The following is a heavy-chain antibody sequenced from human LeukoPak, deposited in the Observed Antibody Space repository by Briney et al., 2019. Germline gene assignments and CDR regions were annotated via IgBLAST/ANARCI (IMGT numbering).Heavy chain of an antibody. Sequence: GGSLRLSCAASGFTFSSYGMHWVRQAPGKGLEWVAVISYDGSNKYYADSVKGRFTISRDNSKNTLYLQMNSLRAEDTAVYYCAKDWAAQTTYYYGSGSTTPDYWGQGTLVTVSS. V-gene: IGHV3-30*18. D-gene: IGHD3-10*01. J-gene: IGHJ4*02. CDR1: GFTFSSYG. CDR2: ISYDGSNK. CDR3: AKDWAAQTTYYYGSGSTTPDY.